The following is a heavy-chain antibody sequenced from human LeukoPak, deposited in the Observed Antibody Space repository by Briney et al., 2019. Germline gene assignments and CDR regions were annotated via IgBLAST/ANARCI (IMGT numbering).Heavy chain of an antibody. Sequence: GGSLRLSCAASGFTFSSYEMNWVRQAPGKGLEWGSAISGSGGSTYYADSVKGRFTISRDNSKNTLCLQMNSLRAEDTAVYYCAKRAKNCSSTSCYDAFDIWGQGTMVTVSS. CDR1: GFTFSSYE. CDR2: ISGSGGST. V-gene: IGHV3-23*01. J-gene: IGHJ3*02. CDR3: AKRAKNCSSTSCYDAFDI. D-gene: IGHD2-2*01.